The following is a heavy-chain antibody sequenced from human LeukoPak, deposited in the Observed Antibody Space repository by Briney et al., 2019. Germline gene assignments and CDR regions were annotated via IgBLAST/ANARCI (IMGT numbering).Heavy chain of an antibody. CDR3: ARDPGHFDY. CDR1: GYTFTNYT. CDR2: IIPIFGTA. J-gene: IGHJ4*02. Sequence: GASVKVSCKASGYTFTNYTINWVRQAPGQGLEWMGGIIPIFGTANYAQKFQGRVTITADESTSTAYMELSSLRSEDTAVYYCARDPGHFDYWGQGTLVTVSS. V-gene: IGHV1-69*13.